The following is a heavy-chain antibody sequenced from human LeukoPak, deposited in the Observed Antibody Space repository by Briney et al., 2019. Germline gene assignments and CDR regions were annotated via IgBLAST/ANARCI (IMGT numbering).Heavy chain of an antibody. CDR1: GGTFSSYA. Sequence: ASVKVSCKASGGTFSSYAISWVRQAPGQGLEWMGGIIPIFGTANYAQKFQGGVTITADESTSTAYMELSSLRSEDAAVYYCARGNRHYYYYYYMDVWGKGTTVTVSS. CDR3: ARGNRHYYYYYYMDV. D-gene: IGHD1-14*01. CDR2: IIPIFGTA. J-gene: IGHJ6*03. V-gene: IGHV1-69*13.